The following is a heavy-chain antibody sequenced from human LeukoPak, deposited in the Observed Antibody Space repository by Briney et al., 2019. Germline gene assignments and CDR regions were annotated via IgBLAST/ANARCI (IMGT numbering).Heavy chain of an antibody. Sequence: ASVKVSCKASGYTFTGYYMHWVRQAPGQGLEWMGWINPNSGGTNYAQKFQGRVTMTRDTSISTAYMELSRLRSDDTAVYYCARGGTLAAPGAVPNDYWGQGTLVTVSS. CDR3: ARGGTLAAPGAVPNDY. CDR1: GYTFTGYY. CDR2: INPNSGGT. D-gene: IGHD6-13*01. J-gene: IGHJ4*02. V-gene: IGHV1-2*02.